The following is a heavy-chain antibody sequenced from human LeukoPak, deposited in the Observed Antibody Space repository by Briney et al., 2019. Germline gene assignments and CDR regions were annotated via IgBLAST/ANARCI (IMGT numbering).Heavy chain of an antibody. Sequence: PGGSLRLSCAASGFSVSNNYMIWVRQAPGKGLEWVSLLYTSGETNYADSVKGRFTISRDNSKNTVSLQMNSLRAEDTAVYYCARGFAPAYNFGVFDGWGQGTLVTVSS. V-gene: IGHV3-53*01. CDR3: ARGFAPAYNFGVFDG. J-gene: IGHJ4*02. CDR1: GFSVSNNY. CDR2: LYTSGET. D-gene: IGHD5-18*01.